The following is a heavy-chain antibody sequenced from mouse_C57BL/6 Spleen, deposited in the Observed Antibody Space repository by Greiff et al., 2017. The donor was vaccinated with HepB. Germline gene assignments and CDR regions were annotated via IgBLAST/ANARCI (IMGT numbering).Heavy chain of an antibody. CDR3: ARFYNWDWFAY. J-gene: IGHJ3*01. CDR1: GYTFTDYY. CDR2: IYPGSGNT. Sequence: VKVVESGAELVRPGASVKLSCKASGYTFTDYYINWVKQRPGQGLEWIARIYPGSGNTYYNEKFKGKATLTAEKSSSTAYMQLSSLTSEDSAVYFCARFYNWDWFAYWGQGTLVTVSA. V-gene: IGHV1-76*01. D-gene: IGHD4-1*02.